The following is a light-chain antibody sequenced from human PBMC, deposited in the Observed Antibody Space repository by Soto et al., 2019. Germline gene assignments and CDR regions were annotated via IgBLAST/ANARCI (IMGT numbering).Light chain of an antibody. Sequence: DIQMTQSPSSLSASVGDRVTITCRASQSNSSYLNWYQQKPGKAPKLLIYAASSLQSGVPSRFSGSGSGTDFTLTISSLQPEDFATYYCQQSYSTLGITFGQGTRLEIK. CDR1: QSNSSY. J-gene: IGKJ5*01. V-gene: IGKV1-39*01. CDR2: AAS. CDR3: QQSYSTLGIT.